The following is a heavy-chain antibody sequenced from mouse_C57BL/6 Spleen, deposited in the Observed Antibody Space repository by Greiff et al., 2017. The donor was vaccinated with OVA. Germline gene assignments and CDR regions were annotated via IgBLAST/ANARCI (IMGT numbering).Heavy chain of an antibody. CDR2: ISDGGSYT. D-gene: IGHD1-1*01. CDR3: ARDYYGSSYPWFAY. J-gene: IGHJ3*01. Sequence: EVKVEESGGGLVKPGGSLKLSCAASGFTFSSYAMSWVRQTPEKRLEWVATISDGGSYTYYPDNVKGRFTISRDNAKNNLYLQMSHLKSEDTAMYYCARDYYGSSYPWFAYWGQGTLVTVSA. CDR1: GFTFSSYA. V-gene: IGHV5-4*01.